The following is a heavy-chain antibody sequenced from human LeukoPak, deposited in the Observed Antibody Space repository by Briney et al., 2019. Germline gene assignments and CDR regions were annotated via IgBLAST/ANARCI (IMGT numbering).Heavy chain of an antibody. J-gene: IGHJ4*02. D-gene: IGHD3-3*01. CDR2: INAGNGNT. CDR3: ASSSITIFGVVMNLDY. V-gene: IGHV1-3*01. CDR1: GYTFTSYA. Sequence: ASVKVSCKASGYTFTSYAMHWVRQGPGQRLEWMGWINAGNGNTKYSQKFQGRVTITRDTSASTAYMELSSLRSEDTAVYYCASSSITIFGVVMNLDYWGQGTLVTVSS.